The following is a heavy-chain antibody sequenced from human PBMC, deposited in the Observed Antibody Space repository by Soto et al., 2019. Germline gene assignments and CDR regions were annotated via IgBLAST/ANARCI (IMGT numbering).Heavy chain of an antibody. CDR1: GGSVGNYY. J-gene: IGHJ3*02. Sequence: SERLARTYASAGGSVGNYYWRWSRQPPAEGRGWVGEIYHSGSHNYNPSLKSRLTISVDTSKNQFSLKLSSVTAADTAVYYCARDQTRRAFDIWGQGTMV. V-gene: IGHV4-34*01. CDR2: IYHSGSH. CDR3: ARDQTRRAFDI.